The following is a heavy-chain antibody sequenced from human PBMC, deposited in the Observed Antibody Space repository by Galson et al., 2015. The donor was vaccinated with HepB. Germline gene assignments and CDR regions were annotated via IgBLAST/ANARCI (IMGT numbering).Heavy chain of an antibody. Sequence: SVKVSCKVAGYSLTELSMHWVRQAPGKGLEWMGGFDPEDGETIYAQKLQGRITLTEDTSTDTAYMELSSLRSEDTAVYYCVRDGPASYDFGSGTYFDIWGQGTLVTVSS. D-gene: IGHD3-10*01. CDR3: VRDGPASYDFGSGTYFDI. J-gene: IGHJ3*02. V-gene: IGHV1-24*01. CDR1: GYSLTELS. CDR2: FDPEDGET.